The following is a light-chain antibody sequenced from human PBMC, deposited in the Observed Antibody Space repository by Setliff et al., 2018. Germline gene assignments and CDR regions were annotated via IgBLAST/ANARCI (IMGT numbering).Light chain of an antibody. J-gene: IGLJ1*01. CDR1: SSDVGGYNY. CDR2: EVS. CDR3: SSYTSSSTLEV. Sequence: QSALTQPASVSGSPGQSITISCTGTSSDVGGYNYVSWYQQHPGKAPKLMIYEVSNRPSGVSNRFSGSKSGNTASLTISGLQAEGEADYYCSSYTSSSTLEVFGTGTKGTVL. V-gene: IGLV2-14*01.